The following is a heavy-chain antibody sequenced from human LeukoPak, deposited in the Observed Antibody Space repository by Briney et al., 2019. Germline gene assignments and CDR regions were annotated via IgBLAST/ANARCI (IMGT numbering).Heavy chain of an antibody. CDR3: AKDKGESGYFDY. CDR1: GFTLSNYT. J-gene: IGHJ4*02. V-gene: IGHV3-21*01. Sequence: GGSLRLACAASGFTLSNYTMNWVLQAPGKGREWVSSISSSSSQIYYADSMKGRFTISRDNAKNSLYLQMNSLRAEDTAVYYCAKDKGESGYFDYWGQGTLVTVSS. CDR2: ISSSSSQI. D-gene: IGHD1-26*01.